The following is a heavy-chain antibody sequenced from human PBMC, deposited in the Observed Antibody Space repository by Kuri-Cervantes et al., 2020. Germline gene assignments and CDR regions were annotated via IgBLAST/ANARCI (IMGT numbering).Heavy chain of an antibody. Sequence: LRLSCTVSGGSISSGSYYWSWIRQPAGKGLEWIGRIYTSGSTNYNPSLKSRVTISVDTSKNQFSLKLSSVTAADTAVYYCARVIYVRQQLVRGRRSNWFDPWGQGTLVTVSS. CDR1: GGSISSGSYY. D-gene: IGHD6-13*01. CDR2: IYTSGST. V-gene: IGHV4-61*02. CDR3: ARVIYVRQQLVRGRRSNWFDP. J-gene: IGHJ5*02.